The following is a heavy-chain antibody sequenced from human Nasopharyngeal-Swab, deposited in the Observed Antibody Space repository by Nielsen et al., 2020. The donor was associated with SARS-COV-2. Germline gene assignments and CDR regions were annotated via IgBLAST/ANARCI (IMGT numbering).Heavy chain of an antibody. CDR2: IYYSGST. D-gene: IGHD2-15*01. V-gene: IGHV4-30-4*01. Sequence: RQAPGKGLEWIEYIYYSGSTYYNPSLKSRVTISVDTSKNQFSLKLSSVTAADTAVYYCARAVVWVGAAPSAVWGYFDYWGQGTLVTVSS. J-gene: IGHJ4*02. CDR3: ARAVVWVGAAPSAVWGYFDY.